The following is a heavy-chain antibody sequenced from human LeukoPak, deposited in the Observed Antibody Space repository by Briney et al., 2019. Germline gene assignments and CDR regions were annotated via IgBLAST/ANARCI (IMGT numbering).Heavy chain of an antibody. V-gene: IGHV1-2*06. Sequence: ASVKVSCTASGYTFTGYYMHWVRQAPGQGLEWMGRINPNSGGTNYAQKFQGRVTMTRDTSISTAYMELSRLRSDDTAVYYCARTMVRGDSDYWGQGTLVTVSS. CDR1: GYTFTGYY. J-gene: IGHJ4*02. D-gene: IGHD3-10*01. CDR3: ARTMVRGDSDY. CDR2: INPNSGGT.